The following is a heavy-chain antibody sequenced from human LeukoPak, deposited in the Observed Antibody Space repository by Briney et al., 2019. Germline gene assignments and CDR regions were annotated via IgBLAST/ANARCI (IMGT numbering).Heavy chain of an antibody. V-gene: IGHV3-30*02. D-gene: IGHD4-17*01. J-gene: IGHJ4*02. CDR1: GFTFSTYG. Sequence: GGSLRLSCAASGFTFSTYGMHWVRQAPGKGLEWVAFIRYDGSNKYYADSVKGRFTISRDNSKNTLYLQMNSLRAEDTAVYYCATPSYDYGDYPSNYWGQGTLVTVSP. CDR3: ATPSYDYGDYPSNY. CDR2: IRYDGSNK.